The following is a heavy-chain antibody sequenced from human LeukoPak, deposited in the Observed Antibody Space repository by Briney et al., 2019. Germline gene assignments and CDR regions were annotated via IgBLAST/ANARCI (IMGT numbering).Heavy chain of an antibody. J-gene: IGHJ5*02. CDR2: NNGDGSTT. V-gene: IGHV3-74*01. D-gene: IGHD2-15*01. CDR1: GFTFSSYA. Sequence: GGSLRLSCAASGFTFSSYAMHWVRQAPGKGLMYISRNNGDGSTTNYADVVKGRFTMSRDNVKNTLYLQMNSLRVEDTAVYYCARDPRNVGLAPWGQGTLVTVSS. CDR3: ARDPRNVGLAP.